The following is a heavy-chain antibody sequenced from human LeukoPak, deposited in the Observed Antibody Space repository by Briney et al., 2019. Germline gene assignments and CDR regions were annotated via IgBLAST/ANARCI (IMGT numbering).Heavy chain of an antibody. J-gene: IGHJ2*01. CDR3: ARVSKSCGGDCYWYFDL. CDR2: ISSSSGTI. CDR1: GFTFSSYS. Sequence: QPGGSLRLSCAASGFTFSSYSMNWVRQAPGKGLEWVSYISSSSGTIYYADSVKGRFTISRDNANNSLYLQLNSLRAEDTAVYYCARVSKSCGGDCYWYFDLWGRGTLVTVSS. D-gene: IGHD2-21*02. V-gene: IGHV3-48*04.